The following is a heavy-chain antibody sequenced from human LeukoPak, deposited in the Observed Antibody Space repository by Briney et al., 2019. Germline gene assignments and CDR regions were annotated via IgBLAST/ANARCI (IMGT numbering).Heavy chain of an antibody. V-gene: IGHV5-51*01. Sequence: GESLKISCKGSGYSFTSYWIGWVRQMPGKGLERMGIIYPGDSDTRYSPSFQGQVTISADKSISTAYLQWSSLKASDTAMYYCARRSYDFWSGRVAAFDYWGQGTLVTVSS. D-gene: IGHD3-3*01. CDR2: IYPGDSDT. CDR1: GYSFTSYW. J-gene: IGHJ4*02. CDR3: ARRSYDFWSGRVAAFDY.